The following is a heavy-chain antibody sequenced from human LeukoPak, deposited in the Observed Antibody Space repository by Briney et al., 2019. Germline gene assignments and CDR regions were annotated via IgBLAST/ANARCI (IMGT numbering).Heavy chain of an antibody. J-gene: IGHJ6*03. V-gene: IGHV3-23*01. CDR1: GFTFSNYA. D-gene: IGHD3-10*01. CDR2: ISGSGDST. Sequence: AGGSLRLSCAASGFTFSNYAMRWVRQAPGKGLEWVSGISGSGDSTYYADSVKGRFTISRDNSKNTLYLQMNSLRAEDTAVYYCAKLAYYGSGSNTYYYYVDVWGKGTTVTISS. CDR3: AKLAYYGSGSNTYYYYVDV.